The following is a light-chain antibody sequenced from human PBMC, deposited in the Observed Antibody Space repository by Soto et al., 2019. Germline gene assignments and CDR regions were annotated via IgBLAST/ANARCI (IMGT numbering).Light chain of an antibody. V-gene: IGKV3-20*01. CDR1: QSVSRSY. CDR3: QQFSSSVT. CDR2: GAS. J-gene: IGKJ4*01. Sequence: EVVLTQSPGTLSLTPGERATLSCRASQSVSRSYLAWYQQKPGQAPRLLISGASSRATGIPDRFSGSGSGTDFTLIISRLEPEDFAVYYCQQFSSSVTFGGGTKVEIK.